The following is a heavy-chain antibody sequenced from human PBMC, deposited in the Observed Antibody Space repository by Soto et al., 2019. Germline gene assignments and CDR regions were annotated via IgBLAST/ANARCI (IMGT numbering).Heavy chain of an antibody. Sequence: GGSLRLSCVASGFNFGTYAIHWVRQAPGKGLQWVALIAYDGINTYYADSVKGRFTISRDNSKNTLHLQMNSLRPEDIGVYFCARVTPGNNLYYFSGLDVWGQGTSVTVSS. J-gene: IGHJ6*02. V-gene: IGHV3-30-3*01. D-gene: IGHD1-1*01. CDR1: GFNFGTYA. CDR3: ARVTPGNNLYYFSGLDV. CDR2: IAYDGINT.